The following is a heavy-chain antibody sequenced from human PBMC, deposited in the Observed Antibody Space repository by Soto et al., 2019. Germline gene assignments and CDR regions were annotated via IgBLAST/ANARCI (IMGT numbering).Heavy chain of an antibody. D-gene: IGHD3-22*01. J-gene: IGHJ4*02. CDR2: ISAYNGNT. CDR3: AREHLYYYDSSGYPDFDY. CDR1: GYTFTSYG. Sequence: GASVKVSCKASGYTFTSYGISWVRQAPGQGLEWMGWISAYNGNTNYAQKLQGRVTMTTDTSTSTAYMELRSLRSDDTAVYYCAREHLYYYDSSGYPDFDYWGQGTLVTVSS. V-gene: IGHV1-18*01.